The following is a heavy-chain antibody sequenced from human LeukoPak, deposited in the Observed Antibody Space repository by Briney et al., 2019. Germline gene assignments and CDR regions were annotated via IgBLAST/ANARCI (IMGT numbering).Heavy chain of an antibody. CDR3: ARVSLTTYYFDY. D-gene: IGHD2/OR15-2a*01. Sequence: PGGSLRLSCAAAGFTFSSNYMSWVRQAPGKGREWVAVLYGGCSTYYADSVKGRFTISTANSKNTLYLQLTSLRAEDTALYYCARVSLTTYYFDYWGQGTLVTVSS. CDR1: GFTFSSNY. CDR2: LYGGCST. J-gene: IGHJ4*02. V-gene: IGHV3-66*01.